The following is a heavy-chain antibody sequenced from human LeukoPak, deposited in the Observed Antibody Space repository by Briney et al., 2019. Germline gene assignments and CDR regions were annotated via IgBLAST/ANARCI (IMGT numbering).Heavy chain of an antibody. V-gene: IGHV3-23*01. CDR2: ITDTGFAT. CDR1: GFTFSNYA. D-gene: IGHD2-2*01. J-gene: IGHJ4*02. CDR3: ARAGFCSTTTCYNPFDY. Sequence: PGGSLRLSCAASGFTFSNYAMTWVRQAPGKGLEWVSGITDTGFATFYADSVRGRFTISRDNSRNTLYLRMDSLRAEDTAVYYCARAGFCSTTTCYNPFDYWGQGTLVTVSS.